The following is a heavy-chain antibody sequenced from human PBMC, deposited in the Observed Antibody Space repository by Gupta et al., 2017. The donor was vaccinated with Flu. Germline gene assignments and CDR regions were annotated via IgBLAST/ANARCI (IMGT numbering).Heavy chain of an antibody. J-gene: IGHJ4*02. CDR2: ISAYNGNT. V-gene: IGHV1-18*01. Sequence: ISWVRQAPGQGLEWMGWISAYNGNTNYAQKLQGRVTMTTDTSTSTAYMELRSLRSDDTAVYYCARDDYYDSSGYADYWGQGTLVTVSS. CDR3: ARDDYYDSSGYADY. D-gene: IGHD3-22*01.